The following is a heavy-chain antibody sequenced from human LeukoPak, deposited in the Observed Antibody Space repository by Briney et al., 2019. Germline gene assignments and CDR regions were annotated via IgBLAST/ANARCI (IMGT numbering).Heavy chain of an antibody. J-gene: IGHJ4*02. CDR3: ASHIPSWRGDGYNLDY. CDR2: IIPILGIA. CDR1: RGTFSSYT. V-gene: IGHV1-69*02. D-gene: IGHD5-24*01. Sequence: SVKVSCKASRGTFSSYTISWVRQAPGQGLEWMGRIIPILGIANYAQKFQGRVTITADKSTSTAYMELSSLRSEDTVVYYCASHIPSWRGDGYNLDYWGQGTLVTVSS.